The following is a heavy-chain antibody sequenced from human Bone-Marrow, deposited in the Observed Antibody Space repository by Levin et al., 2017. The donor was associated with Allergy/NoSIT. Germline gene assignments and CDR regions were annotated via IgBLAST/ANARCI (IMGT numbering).Heavy chain of an antibody. CDR1: GGSFSGYY. Sequence: SQTLSLTCAVYGGSFSGYYWSWIRQPPGKGLEWIGEINHSGSTNYNPSLKSRVTISVDTSKNQFSLKLSSVTAADTAVYYCARGLFTDYYYYMDVWGKGTTVTVSS. CDR3: ARGLFTDYYYYMDV. V-gene: IGHV4-34*01. J-gene: IGHJ6*03. CDR2: INHSGST.